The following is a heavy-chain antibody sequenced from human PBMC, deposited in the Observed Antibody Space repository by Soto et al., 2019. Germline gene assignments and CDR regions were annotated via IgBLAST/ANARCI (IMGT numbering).Heavy chain of an antibody. D-gene: IGHD3-9*01. J-gene: IGHJ5*02. V-gene: IGHV3-48*01. Sequence: PGGSLRLSCAASGFTFSSYSMNWVRQAPGKGLEWVSYISSSSSTIYYADYVKGRFTISRDNAKNSLYLQMNSLRAEDTAVYYCAREADILNWFDPWGHGTLVTVSS. CDR2: ISSSSSTI. CDR1: GFTFSSYS. CDR3: AREADILNWFDP.